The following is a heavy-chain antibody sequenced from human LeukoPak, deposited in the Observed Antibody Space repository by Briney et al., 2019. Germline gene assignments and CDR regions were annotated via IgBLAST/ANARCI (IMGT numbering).Heavy chain of an antibody. CDR3: AHAQYYYDSSGYYLNY. J-gene: IGHJ4*02. Sequence: ESGPTLVKPTQTLTLTCTFSGFSLTTSGVGVGWIRQPPGKALEWLALIYWDDDKRYSPSLKSRPTITKDTSKNQVVLTMTNMDPVDTATYYCAHAQYYYDSSGYYLNYWGQGTLVTVSS. CDR1: GFSLTTSGVG. CDR2: IYWDDDK. D-gene: IGHD3-22*01. V-gene: IGHV2-5*02.